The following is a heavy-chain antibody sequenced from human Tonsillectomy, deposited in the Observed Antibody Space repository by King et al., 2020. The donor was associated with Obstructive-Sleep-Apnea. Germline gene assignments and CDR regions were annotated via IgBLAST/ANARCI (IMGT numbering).Heavy chain of an antibody. CDR1: GFSLSSTGVG. CDR3: APRQITILDFFYY. CDR2: IFWDDDN. J-gene: IGHJ4*02. D-gene: IGHD3-9*01. V-gene: IGHV2-5*02. Sequence: TLKESGPTLVKPTQTLTLTCTFSGFSLSSTGVGVGWIRQSPGKALECLAVIFWDDDNRYSPSLKSRLTITKYTSKNQVVLTMTSMDPVDTGTYYCAPRQITILDFFYYWGQGTLVTVSS.